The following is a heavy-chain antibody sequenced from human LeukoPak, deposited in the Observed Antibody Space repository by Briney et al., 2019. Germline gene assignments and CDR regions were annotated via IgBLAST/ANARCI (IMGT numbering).Heavy chain of an antibody. CDR3: AKPPRTGYYYYYYMDV. CDR1: GFTFSSYA. D-gene: IGHD1-1*01. J-gene: IGHJ6*03. Sequence: GGSLRLSCAASGFTFSSYAMSWVRQAPGKGLEWVSGISGSGGSTYYADSVKGRFTISRDNSKNTLYLQMNSLRAEDTAVYYCAKPPRTGYYYYYYMDVWGKGTRSPSP. CDR2: ISGSGGST. V-gene: IGHV3-23*01.